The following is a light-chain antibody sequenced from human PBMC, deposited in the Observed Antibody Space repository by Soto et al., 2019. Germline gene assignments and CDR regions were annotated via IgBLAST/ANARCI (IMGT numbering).Light chain of an antibody. CDR3: HHYYSAPLA. CDR1: QSVLYSSNNKNY. J-gene: IGKJ3*01. V-gene: IGKV4-1*01. Sequence: DIVLTQSPDSLAVSLGERATINCKSSQSVLYSSNNKNYLAWYQQKPGQPPKLLISWASTRESGVPDRFSGSGSGTDFTRTISTLQAEDVAVYYCHHYYSAPLAFGPGTKVEIK. CDR2: WAS.